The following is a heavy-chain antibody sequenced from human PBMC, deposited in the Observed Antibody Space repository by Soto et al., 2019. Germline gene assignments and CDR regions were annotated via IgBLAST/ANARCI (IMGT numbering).Heavy chain of an antibody. V-gene: IGHV5-51*01. CDR2: IYPGDSDT. CDR1: GYSFTSYW. J-gene: IGHJ4*02. D-gene: IGHD3-22*01. Sequence: GESLKISCKGSGYSFTSYWIGWVRQMPGKGLKWMGIIYPGDSDTRYSPSFQGQVTISADKSISTAYLQWSSLKALDTAKYYCVRSNGHYYDSIIQWGQGTLVTDSS. CDR3: VRSNGHYYDSIIQ.